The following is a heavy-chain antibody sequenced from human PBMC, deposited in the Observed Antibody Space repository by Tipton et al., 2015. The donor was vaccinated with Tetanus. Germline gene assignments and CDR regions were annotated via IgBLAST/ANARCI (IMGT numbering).Heavy chain of an antibody. D-gene: IGHD3-22*01. V-gene: IGHV3-23*01. CDR1: GFTFSSYA. J-gene: IGHJ3*02. CDR2: ISGSGGST. Sequence: SLRLSCAASGFTFSSYAMSWVRQAPGKGLEWASAISGSGGSTYYADSVKGRFTISRDNSMNTLYLQMNSLRAEDTAVYYCAKDGRGYYYDSSEGAFDIWGQGTMVTVSS. CDR3: AKDGRGYYYDSSEGAFDI.